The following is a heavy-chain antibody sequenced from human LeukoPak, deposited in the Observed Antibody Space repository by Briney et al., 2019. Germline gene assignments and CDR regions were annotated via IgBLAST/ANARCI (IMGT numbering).Heavy chain of an antibody. Sequence: MPSETLSLTCSFSGDSISTYYWSWIRQSPGKGLEWIGHIYSSGNTDYNSSLKSRVTISVDTSKSQFSLRLSSVTATDTAVYYCARLRWQLVGPYFDYWGQGILVIVSS. J-gene: IGHJ4*02. CDR2: IYSSGNT. V-gene: IGHV4-59*01. D-gene: IGHD1-26*01. CDR1: GDSISTYY. CDR3: ARLRWQLVGPYFDY.